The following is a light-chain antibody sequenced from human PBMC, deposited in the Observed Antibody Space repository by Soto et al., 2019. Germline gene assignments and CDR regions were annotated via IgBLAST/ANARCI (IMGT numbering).Light chain of an antibody. CDR1: QSVGRN. J-gene: IGKJ4*01. V-gene: IGKV3-15*01. CDR2: GAS. Sequence: EIVMTQSPATLSASPGERATLSCRASQSVGRNLAWYQQKPGQAPRLLIYGASTRATGIPARFSGSGSGTELTLTISSLQSDDFAIYSCQQYNHWPPLTFGGGTKVEIK. CDR3: QQYNHWPPLT.